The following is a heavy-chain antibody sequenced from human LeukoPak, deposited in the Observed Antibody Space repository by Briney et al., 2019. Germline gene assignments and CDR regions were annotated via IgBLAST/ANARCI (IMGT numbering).Heavy chain of an antibody. Sequence: PSETLSLTCTVSGGSISSGDYYWSWIRQPPGKGLEWIGYIYYSGSTYYNPSLKSRVTISVDTSKNQFSLKLSSVTAADTAVYYCARDIGYGGNLAFDYWGQGTLVTVSS. CDR2: IYYSGST. D-gene: IGHD4-23*01. J-gene: IGHJ4*02. V-gene: IGHV4-30-4*01. CDR1: GGSISSGDYY. CDR3: ARDIGYGGNLAFDY.